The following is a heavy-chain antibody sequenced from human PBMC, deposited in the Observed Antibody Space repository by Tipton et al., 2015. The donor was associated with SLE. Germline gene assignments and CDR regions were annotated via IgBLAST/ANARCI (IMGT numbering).Heavy chain of an antibody. CDR1: GFTFSSYP. D-gene: IGHD7-27*01. V-gene: IGHV3-30*04. CDR2: ISYDGRNK. CDR3: AKELIAGSILTGLDY. Sequence: SLRLSCVVSGFTFSSYPMHWVRQAPDKGLEWVAVISYDGRNKYYADSVKGRFTISRDNSKNTLYLQMNSLRAEDTAVYYCAKELIAGSILTGLDYWGQGPLVTVSS. J-gene: IGHJ4*02.